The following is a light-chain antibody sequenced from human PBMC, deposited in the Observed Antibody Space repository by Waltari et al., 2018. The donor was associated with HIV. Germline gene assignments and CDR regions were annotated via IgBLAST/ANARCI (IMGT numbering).Light chain of an antibody. V-gene: IGKV1-6*01. CDR2: AAS. Sequence: ALQLTQSPSSLSASVGESVTITCRSGRDIKNDLGWYQQRPGAAPRLLIFAASRLPSGVSSRFSGSGSGTEFTLTISSLQPEDFATYYCFQNYFSPRTFGQGTRVEV. CDR3: FQNYFSPRT. CDR1: RDIKND. J-gene: IGKJ1*01.